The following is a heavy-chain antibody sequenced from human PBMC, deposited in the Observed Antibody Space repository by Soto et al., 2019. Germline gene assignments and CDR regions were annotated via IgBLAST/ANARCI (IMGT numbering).Heavy chain of an antibody. D-gene: IGHD4-17*01. Sequence: SETLSLTCTVSGGSNSSYYWSWIRQPPGKGLEWIGYIYYSGSTNYNPSLKSRVTISVDTSKTQFSLKLSSVTAADTAVYYCARHEGSDYGDPATFDYRGQGTLVTVSS. CDR1: GGSNSSYY. CDR2: IYYSGST. J-gene: IGHJ4*02. V-gene: IGHV4-59*08. CDR3: ARHEGSDYGDPATFDY.